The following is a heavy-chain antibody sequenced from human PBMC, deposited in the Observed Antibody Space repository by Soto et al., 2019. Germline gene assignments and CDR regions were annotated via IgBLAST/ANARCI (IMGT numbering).Heavy chain of an antibody. CDR3: ALGRWGDIRDFDF. D-gene: IGHD2-15*01. CDR1: GYTFTSYG. CDR2: ISAYNGNT. V-gene: IGHV1-18*01. Sequence: ASVKVSCKASGYTFTSYGIRWVRQEPGQGLEWMGWISAYNGNTNYAQKLQGRVTMTTDTSTSTAYMELRSLRSDDTAGYYCALGRWGDIRDFDFWGKGTLVPVSS. J-gene: IGHJ4*02.